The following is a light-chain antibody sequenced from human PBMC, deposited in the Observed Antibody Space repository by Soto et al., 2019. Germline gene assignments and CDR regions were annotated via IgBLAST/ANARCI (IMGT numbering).Light chain of an antibody. J-gene: IGKJ5*01. CDR2: AAS. Sequence: DVQMTQSPSSLSASVLDRFTITFLASQSISSYLNWYQQKPGKAPKLLIYAASSLQSGVPSGFSGSGSGTDFTLTISSLQPEDFATYYCQQSYSTPSITFGQGTRLEIK. CDR3: QQSYSTPSIT. CDR1: QSISSY. V-gene: IGKV1-39*01.